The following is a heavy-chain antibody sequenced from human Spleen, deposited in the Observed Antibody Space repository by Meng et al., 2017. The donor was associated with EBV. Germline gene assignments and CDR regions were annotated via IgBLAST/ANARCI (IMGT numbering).Heavy chain of an antibody. D-gene: IGHD2-21*02. CDR2: IYSGGTT. J-gene: IGHJ5*02. CDR3: AQYGDNAWFDP. CDR1: GFTVSNNY. V-gene: IGHV3-53*01. Sequence: EVQLVEPGGGLIQPGGSLRLSCAASGFTVSNNYMSWVRQAPGKGLEWVSVIYSGGTTYYADSVKGRFTISRDNSKNTLYLQMNSLRAEDTAVYYCAQYGDNAWFDPWGQGTLVTVSS.